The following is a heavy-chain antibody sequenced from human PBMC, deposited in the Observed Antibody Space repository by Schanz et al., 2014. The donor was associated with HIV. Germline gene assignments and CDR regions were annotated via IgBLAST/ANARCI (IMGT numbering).Heavy chain of an antibody. CDR1: GFTFSSSG. CDR3: ARGLTSSWFAPLDF. J-gene: IGHJ4*02. Sequence: QVQLVESGGRVVQPGRSLRLSCTASGFTFSSSGMHWVRQAPGKGLEWVAAMWYDESHKGYADSVKGRFTISRDNSKNTLYLEMNSLRPEDTAVYYCARGLTSSWFAPLDFWGLGTLVTVSS. V-gene: IGHV3-33*01. D-gene: IGHD6-13*01. CDR2: MWYDESHK.